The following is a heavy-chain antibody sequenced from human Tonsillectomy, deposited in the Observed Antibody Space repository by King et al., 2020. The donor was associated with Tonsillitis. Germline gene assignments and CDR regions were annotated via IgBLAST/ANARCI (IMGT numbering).Heavy chain of an antibody. CDR3: TTGWYRPDY. V-gene: IGHV4-34*01. CDR1: GGSFSGYY. D-gene: IGHD6-19*01. CDR2: INHSGST. Sequence: QVQLQQWGAGLWKPSETLSLTCSVYGGSFSGYYWSWIRQPPGKGLEWIGEINHSGSTNYNPPLKSRVTMSVDTSKNQFSLKLSSVTAADTAVYYCTTGWYRPDYWGQGTLVTVSS. J-gene: IGHJ4*02.